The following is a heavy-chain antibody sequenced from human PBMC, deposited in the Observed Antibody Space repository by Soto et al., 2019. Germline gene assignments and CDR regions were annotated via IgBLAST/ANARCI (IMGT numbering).Heavy chain of an antibody. V-gene: IGHV3-21*01. CDR3: ARDEYGDFFDY. Sequence: EVQLVESGGGLVKPGGSLRLSCAASGLSFSSYSMNWVRQAQGRGLEWVSSISSLSNHIYYADSVKGRFTISRDNAKNSLYLQMNSLRAEDTAVYYCARDEYGDFFDYWGQGTLVTVSS. J-gene: IGHJ4*02. CDR2: ISSLSNHI. D-gene: IGHD4-17*01. CDR1: GLSFSSYS.